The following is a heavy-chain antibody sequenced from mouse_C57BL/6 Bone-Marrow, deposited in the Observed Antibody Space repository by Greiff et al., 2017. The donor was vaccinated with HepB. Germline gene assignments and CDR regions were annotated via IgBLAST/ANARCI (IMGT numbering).Heavy chain of an antibody. V-gene: IGHV5-2*01. D-gene: IGHD1-2*01. J-gene: IGHJ3*01. CDR1: DYEFPSHD. Sequence: EVQRVESGGGLVQPGESLKLSCESNDYEFPSHDMSWVRKTPEKRLELVAAINSDGGSTYYPDTMERRFIISRDNTKKTLYLQMSSLRSEDTALYYCARGITTAERRAWFAYWGQGTLVTVSA. CDR2: INSDGGST. CDR3: ARGITTAERRAWFAY.